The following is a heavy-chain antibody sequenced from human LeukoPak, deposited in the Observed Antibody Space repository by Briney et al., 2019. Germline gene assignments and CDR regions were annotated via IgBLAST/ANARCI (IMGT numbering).Heavy chain of an antibody. D-gene: IGHD2-2*03. Sequence: GASVKVSCKTSAYTFASHGISWVRQAPGQGLEWMGWISVYNGNTNYAQKLQGRVTMTTDTSTNTAYMELRSLRSGDTAMYYCAYGYCSTTNCRSDYWGQGTLVTVSS. CDR3: AYGYCSTTNCRSDY. J-gene: IGHJ4*02. CDR1: AYTFASHG. V-gene: IGHV1-18*01. CDR2: ISVYNGNT.